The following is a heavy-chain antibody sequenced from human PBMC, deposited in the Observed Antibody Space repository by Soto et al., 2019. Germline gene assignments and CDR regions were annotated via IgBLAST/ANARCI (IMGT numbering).Heavy chain of an antibody. V-gene: IGHV3-11*01. D-gene: IGHD6-6*01. CDR3: TIPLNRSAREGSY. CDR1: GFTFSDYY. J-gene: IGHJ4*02. CDR2: ISSSGSTI. Sequence: PGGSLRLSCAASGFTFSDYYMSWIRQAPGKGLEWVSYISSSGSTIYYADSVKGRFTISRDNAKNSLYLQMNSLRAEDTAVYYYTIPLNRSAREGSYWGQGTRVTVS.